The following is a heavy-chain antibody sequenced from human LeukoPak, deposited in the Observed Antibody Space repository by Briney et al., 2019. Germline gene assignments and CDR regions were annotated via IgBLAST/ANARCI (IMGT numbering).Heavy chain of an antibody. CDR3: AGQIAADGTRAFDY. CDR1: GFTVSSNY. V-gene: IGHV3-53*04. Sequence: GGSLRLSCAASGFTVSSNYMSWVRQAPGKGLEWVSVIYSGGTTYYADSVKGRFTISRHNSENTLYLQMNSLRPEDTAVYYCAGQIAADGTRAFDYWGQGTLVTVSS. CDR2: IYSGGTT. J-gene: IGHJ4*02. D-gene: IGHD6-13*01.